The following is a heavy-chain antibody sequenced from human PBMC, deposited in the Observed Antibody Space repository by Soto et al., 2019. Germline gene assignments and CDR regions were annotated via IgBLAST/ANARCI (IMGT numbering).Heavy chain of an antibody. CDR3: TRLEGDSRSIIGMDE. D-gene: IGHD2-21*01. Sequence: SQILSLTCVISGDSVSSNSAAWNWIRQSPSRGLEWLGRAYYRFPWYYDSAVSVRSRITVIPDTSKNQFSLQRISGTPEDTAVYFCTRLEGDSRSIIGMDEWDQGTRETDSS. CDR1: GDSVSSNSAA. V-gene: IGHV6-1*01. CDR2: AYYRFPWYY. J-gene: IGHJ6*02.